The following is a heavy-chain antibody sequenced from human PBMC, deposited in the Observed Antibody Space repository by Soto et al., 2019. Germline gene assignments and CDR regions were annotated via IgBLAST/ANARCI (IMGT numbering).Heavy chain of an antibody. CDR3: SRDPGFGAIDY. D-gene: IGHD3-10*01. CDR2: MNPDGSVA. CDR1: GFTFSSSW. V-gene: IGHV3-7*01. Sequence: LRLSCAASGFTFSSSWMAWVRQAPGKGLEWVALMNPDGSVASYVGSVRGRFIISRDNAQNSLYLQMNSVSAEDTAVYYCSRDPGFGAIDYWGQGTLVTVSS. J-gene: IGHJ4*02.